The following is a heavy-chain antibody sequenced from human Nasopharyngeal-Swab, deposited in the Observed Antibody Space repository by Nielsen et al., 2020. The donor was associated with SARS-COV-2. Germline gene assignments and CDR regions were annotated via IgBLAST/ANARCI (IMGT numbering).Heavy chain of an antibody. V-gene: IGHV4-39*07. CDR3: ARGPYGTFDY. Sequence: SETLSLTCTVSGGSITNSIYYWGWIRRPPGKGLEYIGTIFYTGTTDYNPSLKSRVTISIDTSKNQFSLTLTSVTAADTAVYYCARGPYGTFDYWGQGTLVTVSS. D-gene: IGHD4-17*01. J-gene: IGHJ4*02. CDR2: IFYTGTT. CDR1: GGSITNSIYY.